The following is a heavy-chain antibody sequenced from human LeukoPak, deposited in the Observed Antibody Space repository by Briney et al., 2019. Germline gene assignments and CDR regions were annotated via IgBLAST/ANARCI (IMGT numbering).Heavy chain of an antibody. V-gene: IGHV4-34*01. Sequence: AETLSLTCAVHGGSFSDSYWSWIRQPPGKGLEWIGEINPTGYTNYNPSLESRVTISVDTSKNQFSLKVTSVTAADTAVYYCASFLGFNWFDPWGQGTLVTVSS. D-gene: IGHD2/OR15-2a*01. CDR3: ASFLGFNWFDP. J-gene: IGHJ5*02. CDR1: GGSFSDSY. CDR2: INPTGYT.